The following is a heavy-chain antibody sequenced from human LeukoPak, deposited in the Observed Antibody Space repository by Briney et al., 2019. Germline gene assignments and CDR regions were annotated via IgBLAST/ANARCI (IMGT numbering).Heavy chain of an antibody. V-gene: IGHV1-69*13. J-gene: IGHJ3*02. CDR2: LIPIFGTA. Sequence: SVKVSCKASGGTFSSYAISWVRQAPGQGLDWIAALIPIFGTANYAQKFQGSVTITADESTSTAYMELSSLRSEDTAVYYCARVKETLGGRAFDIWGQETMVTVSS. CDR3: ARVKETLGGRAFDI. D-gene: IGHD3-16*01. CDR1: GGTFSSYA.